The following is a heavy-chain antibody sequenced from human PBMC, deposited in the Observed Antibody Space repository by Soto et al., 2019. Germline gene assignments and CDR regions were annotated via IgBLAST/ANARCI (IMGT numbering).Heavy chain of an antibody. CDR2: IGGRGTSS. J-gene: IGHJ4*02. D-gene: IGHD3-22*01. CDR1: GFTFRNYA. Sequence: RLSCAASGFTFRNYAMSWVRQVPGKGLEWVSGIGGRGTSSYYADSVKGRFAISRDNSYNTLFLQLHSLRAEDTAVYYCAKIRYADSRGDYYDFWGQGTRVTVSS. CDR3: AKIRYADSRGDYYDF. V-gene: IGHV3-23*01.